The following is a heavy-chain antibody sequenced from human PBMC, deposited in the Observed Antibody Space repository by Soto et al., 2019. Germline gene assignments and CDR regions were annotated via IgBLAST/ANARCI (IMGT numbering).Heavy chain of an antibody. CDR1: GGTLTNFINYP. V-gene: IGHV1-69*06. CDR2: IVPNIGTV. J-gene: IGHJ4*02. D-gene: IGHD6-19*01. Sequence: QVQLVQSGAEVMQPGSSVKVSCKPSGGTLTNFINYPINWVRQSPGQGLEWMGGIVPNIGTVNYAQKFQGRVTMTADKSTGIVYMELSSLRSDDSALYYCARRNTAGFLRYFDNWGQGTLVTVSS. CDR3: ARRNTAGFLRYFDN.